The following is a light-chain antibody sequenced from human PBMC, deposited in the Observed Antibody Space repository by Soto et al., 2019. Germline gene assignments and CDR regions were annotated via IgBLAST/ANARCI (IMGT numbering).Light chain of an antibody. V-gene: IGKV1-5*03. CDR3: QEYKSYSP. Sequence: DIQMTQSPSTLSASVGDRVTMTGRASQRIRSWSAWHQQKPGKAPKLMIYKASSVESGLPSRFSGSGSGTEFTLTISSLQPEDFATYYCQEYKSYSPVGQGTKVDSK. J-gene: IGKJ1*01. CDR1: QRIRSW. CDR2: KAS.